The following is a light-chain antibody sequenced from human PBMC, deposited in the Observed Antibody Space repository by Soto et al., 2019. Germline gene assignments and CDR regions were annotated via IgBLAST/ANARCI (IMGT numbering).Light chain of an antibody. CDR2: NNN. Sequence: QSALTQPPSASGTPGQRVTMSCSGNRSNIGSNTVNWYQQLPGTAPKLLIYNNNQRPSGVPDRFSGSKPGTSASLAISGLQSENEADYYCAAWDDSLNAWIFGGGTKLTVL. V-gene: IGLV1-44*01. J-gene: IGLJ2*01. CDR3: AAWDDSLNAWI. CDR1: RSNIGSNT.